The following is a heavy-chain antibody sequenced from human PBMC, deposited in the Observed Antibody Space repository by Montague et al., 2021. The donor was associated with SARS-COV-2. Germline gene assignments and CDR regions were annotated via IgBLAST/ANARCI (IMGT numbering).Heavy chain of an antibody. D-gene: IGHD1-26*01. CDR3: ARVFATVGAMDRNDY. V-gene: IGHV3-48*03. CDR2: TI. J-gene: IGHJ4*02. Sequence: TIYYADSVKGRFTISRDNAKNSLYLQMNSLRAEDTDVYYCARVFATVGAMDRNDYWGQGTLVTVSS.